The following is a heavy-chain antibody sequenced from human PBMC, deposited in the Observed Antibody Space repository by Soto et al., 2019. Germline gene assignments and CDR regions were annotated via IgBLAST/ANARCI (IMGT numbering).Heavy chain of an antibody. Sequence: GGSLRLSCVASGFTLDDYAMHWVRQAPGQGLEWVSGISWNSGTIGYAGSVRGRFTISRDNAKNSLYLQMNSLRAADTALYYCATAGDSRGYNYDMEYFRHWGQGTLVTVSS. CDR3: ATAGDSRGYNYDMEYFRH. CDR2: ISWNSGTI. D-gene: IGHD3-22*01. V-gene: IGHV3-9*01. CDR1: GFTLDDYA. J-gene: IGHJ1*01.